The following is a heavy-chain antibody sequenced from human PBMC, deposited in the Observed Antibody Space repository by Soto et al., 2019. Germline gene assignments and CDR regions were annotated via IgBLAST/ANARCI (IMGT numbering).Heavy chain of an antibody. CDR3: ARGSAIFGVVIYYYYGMDV. V-gene: IGHV1-3*01. J-gene: IGHJ6*02. CDR1: GYTFTSYA. Sequence: ASVKVSCKASGYTFTSYAMHWVRQAPGQRLEWMGWINADNGSTKYAQKFQGRVTMTRDTSISTAYMELSRLRSDDTAVYYCARGSAIFGVVIYYYYGMDVWGQGTTVTVSS. D-gene: IGHD3-3*01. CDR2: INADNGST.